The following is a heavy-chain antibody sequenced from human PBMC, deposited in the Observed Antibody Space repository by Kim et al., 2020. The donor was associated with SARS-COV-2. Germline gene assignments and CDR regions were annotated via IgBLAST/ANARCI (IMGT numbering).Heavy chain of an antibody. CDR3: ARDRAIFGPPRDFDY. Sequence: AVKGRFTISRDNSKNTLYLQMNSLRAEDTAVYYCARDRAIFGPPRDFDYWGQGTLVTVSS. D-gene: IGHD3-3*01. V-gene: IGHV3-30*07. J-gene: IGHJ4*02.